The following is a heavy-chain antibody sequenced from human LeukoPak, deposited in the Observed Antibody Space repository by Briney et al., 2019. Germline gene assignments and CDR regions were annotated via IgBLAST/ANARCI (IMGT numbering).Heavy chain of an antibody. V-gene: IGHV3-48*01. CDR3: ARDLHYYGSSLDV. Sequence: GGSLRLSCAASGFTFSSYWMSWVRQAPAKGLEWVSYISSSSSTIYYADSVKGRFTISRDNAKNSLYLQMNSLRAEDTAVYYCARDLHYYGSSLDVWGKGTTVTVSS. D-gene: IGHD3-10*01. CDR1: GFTFSSYW. J-gene: IGHJ6*04. CDR2: ISSSSSTI.